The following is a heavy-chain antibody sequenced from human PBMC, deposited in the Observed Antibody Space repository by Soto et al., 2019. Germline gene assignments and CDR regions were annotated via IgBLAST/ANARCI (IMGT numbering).Heavy chain of an antibody. D-gene: IGHD3-10*01. CDR2: IYYSGST. Sequence: QVQLQESGPGLVKPSETLSLTCTVSGGSIKSYYWSWIRQPPGKGLEWIGSIYYSGSTNSSPSLKSRVXXSXDXXKNQFSLKLSAVIAADTAMYYCARYSYGSDYYFDYWGQGTLVTVSS. CDR3: ARYSYGSDYYFDY. J-gene: IGHJ4*02. V-gene: IGHV4-59*01. CDR1: GGSIKSYY.